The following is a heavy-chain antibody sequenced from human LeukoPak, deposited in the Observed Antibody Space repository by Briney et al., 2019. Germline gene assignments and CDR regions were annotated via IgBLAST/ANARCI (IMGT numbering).Heavy chain of an antibody. V-gene: IGHV4-34*01. CDR2: INHSGST. J-gene: IGHJ5*02. D-gene: IGHD3-3*01. CDR1: GGSFSGYY. Sequence: SETLSLTCAVYGGSFSGYYWSWIRQPPGKGLEWIGEINHSGSTNYNPSLKSRVTISVDTSKNQFSLKLSSVTAADTAVYYCARGVSLRFLEWLLLSRDQTPKTRDNWFDPWGQGTLVTVSS. CDR3: ARGVSLRFLEWLLLSRDQTPKTRDNWFDP.